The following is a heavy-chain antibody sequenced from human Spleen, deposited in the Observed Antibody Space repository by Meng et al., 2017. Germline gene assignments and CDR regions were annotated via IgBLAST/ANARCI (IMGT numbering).Heavy chain of an antibody. CDR2: INHSGST. V-gene: IGHV4-34*01. CDR3: ANKIYSSSWSGVYYYYGMDV. Sequence: SETLSLTCAVYGGSFSGYYWSWIRQPPGKGLEWIGEINHSGSTNYNPSLKSRVTISVDTSKNQFSLKLSSVTAADTAVYYCANKIYSSSWSGVYYYYGMDVWGQGNTVNGAS. J-gene: IGHJ6*02. D-gene: IGHD6-13*01. CDR1: GGSFSGYY.